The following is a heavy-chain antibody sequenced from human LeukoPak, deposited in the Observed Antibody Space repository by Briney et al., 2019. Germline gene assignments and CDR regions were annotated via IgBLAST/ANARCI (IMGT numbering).Heavy chain of an antibody. D-gene: IGHD6-19*01. Sequence: ASVKVSCKSSGYTFTSYDINWVRQAPGQGLEWMGWINPNSGGTNYAQKFQGRVTMTRGTSISTAYMELSRLRSDDTAVYYCARVSSGWNNWFDPWGQGTLVTVSS. CDR3: ARVSSGWNNWFDP. V-gene: IGHV1-2*02. CDR2: INPNSGGT. J-gene: IGHJ5*02. CDR1: GYTFTSYD.